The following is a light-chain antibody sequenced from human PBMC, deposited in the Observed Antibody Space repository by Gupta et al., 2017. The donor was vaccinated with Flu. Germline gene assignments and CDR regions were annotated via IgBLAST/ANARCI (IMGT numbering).Light chain of an antibody. CDR1: SGHSSYI. Sequence: QPVLTQSSSASASLGSSVKLTCTLSSGHSSYIIAWHQQQPGKAPRYLMKLEGSGSYNKGSGVPDRFSGSSSGAERYLTISNLQSEDEADYYCETWDSNTRVGFGGGTKLTVL. V-gene: IGLV4-60*03. CDR2: LEGSGSY. CDR3: ETWDSNTRVG. J-gene: IGLJ2*01.